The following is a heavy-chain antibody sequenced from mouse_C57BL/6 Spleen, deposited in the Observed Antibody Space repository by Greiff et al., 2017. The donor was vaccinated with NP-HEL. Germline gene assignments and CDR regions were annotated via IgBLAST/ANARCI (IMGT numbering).Heavy chain of an antibody. CDR3: AKESPGANWDGAD. V-gene: IGHV5-17*01. Sequence: EVHLVESGGGLVKPGGSLKLSCAASGFTFSDYGMHWVRQAPEKGLEWVAYISSGSSTIYYADTVKGRFTISRDNAKNTLFLQMTSLRSEDTAMYYCAKESPGANWDGADWGQGTLVTVSA. D-gene: IGHD4-1*01. CDR1: GFTFSDYG. CDR2: ISSGSSTI. J-gene: IGHJ3*01.